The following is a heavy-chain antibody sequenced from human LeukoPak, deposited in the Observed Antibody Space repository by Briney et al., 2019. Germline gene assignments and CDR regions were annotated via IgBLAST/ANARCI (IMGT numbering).Heavy chain of an antibody. V-gene: IGHV1-18*01. Sequence: GASVKVSCKASGYTFTSYGISWVRQAPGQGLEWMGWISAYNGNTNYAQKLQGRVAMTTDTSTSTAYMGLRSLRSDDTAVYYCAREKRTYYYDSSGYFDYWGQGTLVTVSS. CDR1: GYTFTSYG. D-gene: IGHD3-22*01. CDR2: ISAYNGNT. J-gene: IGHJ4*02. CDR3: AREKRTYYYDSSGYFDY.